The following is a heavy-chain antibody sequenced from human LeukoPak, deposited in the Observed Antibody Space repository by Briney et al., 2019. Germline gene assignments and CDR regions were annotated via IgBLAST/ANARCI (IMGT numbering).Heavy chain of an antibody. J-gene: IGHJ4*02. Sequence: PSETLSLTCTVSGGSISSYYWSCIRQPPGKGLEWIGYIYYSGSTNYNPSLKSRVTISVDTSKNQFSLKLSSGTAADTAVYYCARLDMVVVPAAMYYFDYWGQGTLVTVSS. CDR1: GGSISSYY. CDR3: ARLDMVVVPAAMYYFDY. D-gene: IGHD2-2*01. V-gene: IGHV4-59*08. CDR2: IYYSGST.